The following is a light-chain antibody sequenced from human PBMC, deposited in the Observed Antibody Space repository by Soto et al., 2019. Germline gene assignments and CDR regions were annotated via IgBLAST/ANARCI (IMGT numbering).Light chain of an antibody. Sequence: EIVLTQSPGTLSVSPGEKATLSCRASQSVGRNYLAWYQQKPGQAPRLLIYTASSRATGIPDRFSGSGSGKDFTLTISRLEPEDFAVYYCQQYARSPLTFGGGTKVETK. CDR3: QQYARSPLT. V-gene: IGKV3-20*01. J-gene: IGKJ4*01. CDR1: QSVGRNY. CDR2: TAS.